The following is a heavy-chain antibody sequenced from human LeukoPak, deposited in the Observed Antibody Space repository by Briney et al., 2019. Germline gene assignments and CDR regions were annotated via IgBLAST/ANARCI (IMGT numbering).Heavy chain of an antibody. Sequence: GGSLRLSCAASGFTFSTYAMTWVRQAPGKGLEWVSLISGTGGSTYYADSVKGRFTISRDNSKNTLYLQMNSLRAEDTAVYYCAKDLWVRGVVTTGVYFDYWGQGTLVTVSS. D-gene: IGHD3-10*01. V-gene: IGHV3-23*01. J-gene: IGHJ4*02. CDR3: AKDLWVRGVVTTGVYFDY. CDR2: ISGTGGST. CDR1: GFTFSTYA.